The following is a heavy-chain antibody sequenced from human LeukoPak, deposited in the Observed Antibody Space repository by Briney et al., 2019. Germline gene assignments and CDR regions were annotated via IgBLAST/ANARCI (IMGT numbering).Heavy chain of an antibody. Sequence: LETLSLTCTVSGGSISSYFWSWIRQPPGKGLEWIGNIYYSGSTNYNPSLKSRVTISVDTSKNQFSLKLSSVTAADTAVYYCARQYPYCSGGTCYSSDFDYWGQGTLVTVSS. J-gene: IGHJ4*02. CDR3: ARQYPYCSGGTCYSSDFDY. CDR2: IYYSGST. D-gene: IGHD2-15*01. CDR1: GGSISSYF. V-gene: IGHV4-59*08.